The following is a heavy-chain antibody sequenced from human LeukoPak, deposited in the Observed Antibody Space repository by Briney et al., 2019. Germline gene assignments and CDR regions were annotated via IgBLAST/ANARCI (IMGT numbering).Heavy chain of an antibody. D-gene: IGHD4-17*01. Sequence: ASVKVSCKASGYTFTGYYMHWVRQAPGQGLEWMGWINPNSGGTSYAQKFQGRVTMTRATSISTAYMELSRLRSDDTAVYYCAREPVYGDYGVDYWGQGTLVTVSS. CDR1: GYTFTGYY. CDR2: INPNSGGT. V-gene: IGHV1-2*02. CDR3: AREPVYGDYGVDY. J-gene: IGHJ4*02.